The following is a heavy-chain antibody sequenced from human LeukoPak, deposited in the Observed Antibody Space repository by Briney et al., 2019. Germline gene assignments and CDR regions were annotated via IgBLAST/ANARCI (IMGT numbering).Heavy chain of an antibody. V-gene: IGHV4-39*07. Sequence: SETLSLTCTVSGGSISSNTYYWGWIRQPPGKGLEWIGSIYYSGSTYYNPSLKSRATIFLDTSMNQFSLRLTSVTAADTALYFCARESFEEPGTMDHWGQGTLVSVSS. CDR1: GGSISSNTYY. CDR3: ARESFEEPGTMDH. J-gene: IGHJ4*02. CDR2: IYYSGST. D-gene: IGHD4/OR15-4a*01.